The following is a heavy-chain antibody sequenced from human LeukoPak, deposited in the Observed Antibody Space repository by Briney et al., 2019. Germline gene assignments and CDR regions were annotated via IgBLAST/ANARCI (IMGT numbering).Heavy chain of an antibody. Sequence: PSETLSLTCNVFGGSISSYYWSWIRQHPGKGLEWIGYIYYSGSTNYNPSLKSRVHISVDTSKNQFSLKLSSVTAAVTAVYYCARSVEGYCSGGSCYSYYYYMDAWGKGTTVTVSS. V-gene: IGHV4-59*01. J-gene: IGHJ6*03. CDR1: GGSISSYY. CDR3: ARSVEGYCSGGSCYSYYYYMDA. D-gene: IGHD2-15*01. CDR2: IYYSGST.